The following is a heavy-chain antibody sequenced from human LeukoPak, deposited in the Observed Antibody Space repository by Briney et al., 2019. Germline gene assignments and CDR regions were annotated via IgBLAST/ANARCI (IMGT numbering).Heavy chain of an antibody. D-gene: IGHD2-2*01. V-gene: IGHV3-64*01. CDR3: ARGHYCSSTSCYAFDY. J-gene: IGHJ4*02. CDR2: ISSDGGST. Sequence: GGSLRLSCAASGFIFSTYDMHWVRQAPGKGLEYVSSISSDGGSTYYAKSVKGRFTISRDISKNTLYLQMGSLRAEDMAVYYCARGHYCSSTSCYAFDYWGQGTLVTVSS. CDR1: GFIFSTYD.